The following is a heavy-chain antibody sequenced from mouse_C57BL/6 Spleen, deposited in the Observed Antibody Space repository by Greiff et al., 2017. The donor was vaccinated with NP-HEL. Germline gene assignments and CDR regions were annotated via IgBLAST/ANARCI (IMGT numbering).Heavy chain of an antibody. CDR3: ARGEENGNYNY. J-gene: IGHJ2*01. Sequence: EVQLVESGPGMVKPSQSLSLTCTVTGYSITSGYDWHWIRHFPGNKLEWMGYISYSGSTNYNPSLKSRISITHDTSKNHFFLKLNSVTTEDTATYYCARGEENGNYNYWGQGTTLTVSS. D-gene: IGHD2-1*01. CDR1: GYSITSGYD. V-gene: IGHV3-1*01. CDR2: ISYSGST.